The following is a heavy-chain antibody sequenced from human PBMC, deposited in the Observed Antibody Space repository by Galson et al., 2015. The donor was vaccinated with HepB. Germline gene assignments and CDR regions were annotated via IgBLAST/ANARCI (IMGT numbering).Heavy chain of an antibody. V-gene: IGHV6-1*01. D-gene: IGHD3-10*01. CDR2: AYYRPKWYN. J-gene: IGHJ4*02. CDR1: GDSVSSNNAA. Sequence: CAISGDSVSSNNAAWNWIRQSPSRGLEWLGRAYYRPKWYNDYAESVDSRIIIKPDTPKNQFSLHLNSVTPEDTAMYYCARDGRFIFDYWGQGILVTVSS. CDR3: ARDGRFIFDY.